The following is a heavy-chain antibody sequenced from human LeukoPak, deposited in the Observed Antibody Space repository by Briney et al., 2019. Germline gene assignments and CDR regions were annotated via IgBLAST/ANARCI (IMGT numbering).Heavy chain of an antibody. Sequence: ASVKVSCKASGYTFTGYYMHWVRQAPGQGLEWMGWINPNSGGTNYAQKFQGRVTMTRDTSISTAYVELSRLRSDDTAVYYCARVAYSSSWYLFDYWGQGNLVTVSS. CDR2: INPNSGGT. V-gene: IGHV1-2*02. D-gene: IGHD6-13*01. J-gene: IGHJ4*02. CDR3: ARVAYSSSWYLFDY. CDR1: GYTFTGYY.